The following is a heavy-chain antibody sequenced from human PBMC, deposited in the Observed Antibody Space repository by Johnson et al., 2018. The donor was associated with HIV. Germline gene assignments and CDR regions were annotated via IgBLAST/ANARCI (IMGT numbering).Heavy chain of an antibody. Sequence: QVQLVESGGGVVQPGRSLRLSCAASGFTFSTYGMHWVRQAPGKGLEWVAFIRYDGSNTYDADSVRGRFTISRDNSKNTLYLEMYSLRADDTAVYYCATELSLLRDAFDIWGQGTMVTVSS. CDR3: ATELSLLRDAFDI. CDR1: GFTFSTYG. CDR2: IRYDGSNT. D-gene: IGHD3-16*02. J-gene: IGHJ3*02. V-gene: IGHV3-30*02.